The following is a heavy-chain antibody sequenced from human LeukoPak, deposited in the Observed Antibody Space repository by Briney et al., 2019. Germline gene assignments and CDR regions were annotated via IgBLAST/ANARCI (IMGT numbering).Heavy chain of an antibody. CDR2: INHSGST. Sequence: SETLSLTCAVYGGSFSGYFWNWIRQPPGKGLECIAEINHSGSTNCNPSLKSRVTISVDTSRNQFSLKLSPVTAADTAVYYCARTAGEYYPGAFDIWGQGTMVTVSS. J-gene: IGHJ3*02. D-gene: IGHD3-10*01. V-gene: IGHV4-34*01. CDR3: ARTAGEYYPGAFDI. CDR1: GGSFSGYF.